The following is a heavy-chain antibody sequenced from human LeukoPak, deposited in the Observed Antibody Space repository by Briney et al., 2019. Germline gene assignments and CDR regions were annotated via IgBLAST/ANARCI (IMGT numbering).Heavy chain of an antibody. CDR1: GFTFSSYA. D-gene: IGHD2-15*01. CDR2: ISYDGSNK. Sequence: GGSLRLSCAASGFTFSSYAMHWVRQAPGKGLEWVAVISYDGSNKYYADSVKGRFTISRDNSKNTLYLQMNSLRAEDTAVYYCARYCSGGSCYGFDYWGQGTLVTVSS. V-gene: IGHV3-30-3*01. CDR3: ARYCSGGSCYGFDY. J-gene: IGHJ4*02.